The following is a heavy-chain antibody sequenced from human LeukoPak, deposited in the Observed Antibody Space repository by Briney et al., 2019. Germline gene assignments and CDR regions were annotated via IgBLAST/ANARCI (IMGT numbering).Heavy chain of an antibody. V-gene: IGHV4-30-2*01. CDR1: GGSISSGGYS. Sequence: SSETLSLTCAVSGGSISSGGYSWSWIRQPPGKGLEWIGYIYHSGSTYYNPSLKSRVTISVDRSKNQFSLKLSSVTAADTAVYYCARGSMARGVDYWGQGTLVTVSS. D-gene: IGHD3-10*01. J-gene: IGHJ4*02. CDR2: IYHSGST. CDR3: ARGSMARGVDY.